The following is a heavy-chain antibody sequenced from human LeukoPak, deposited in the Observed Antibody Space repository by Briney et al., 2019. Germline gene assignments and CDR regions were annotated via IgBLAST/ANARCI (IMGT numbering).Heavy chain of an antibody. Sequence: GRSLRLSCAASGFTFSSYGMHWVRQAPGKGLEWVAVIWYDGSNKYYADSVKGRFAISRDNSKNTLYLQMNSLRAEDTAVYYCARVPGGRLAVAAHFDYWGQGTLVTVSS. CDR1: GFTFSSYG. CDR3: ARVPGGRLAVAAHFDY. J-gene: IGHJ4*02. CDR2: IWYDGSNK. V-gene: IGHV3-33*01. D-gene: IGHD6-19*01.